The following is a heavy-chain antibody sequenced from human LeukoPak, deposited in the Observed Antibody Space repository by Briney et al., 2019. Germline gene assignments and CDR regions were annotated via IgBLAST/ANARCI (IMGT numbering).Heavy chain of an antibody. CDR1: GFTFSSYS. D-gene: IGHD3-3*01. V-gene: IGHV3-48*04. Sequence: GGSLRLSCAASGFTFSSYSMNWVRQAPGKGLEWVSYISSSSTIYYADSVKGRFTISRDNAKNSLYLQMNSLRAEDTAVYYCARNYGIFGVVTPFDYWGQGTLVTVSS. J-gene: IGHJ4*02. CDR2: ISSSSTI. CDR3: ARNYGIFGVVTPFDY.